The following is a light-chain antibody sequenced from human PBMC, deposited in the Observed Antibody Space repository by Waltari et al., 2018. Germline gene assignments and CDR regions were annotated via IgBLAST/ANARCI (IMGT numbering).Light chain of an antibody. CDR1: QSVRTY. Sequence: EIVLTQSPATLSLSPGERATPSCRASQSVRTYLAWYQQKPGQAPRLLIYDASTRATGIPARFSGSGSGTDFTFTISSLEPEDFAVYYCQQRSIWPPLTFGGGTKVEIK. V-gene: IGKV3-11*01. CDR3: QQRSIWPPLT. CDR2: DAS. J-gene: IGKJ4*01.